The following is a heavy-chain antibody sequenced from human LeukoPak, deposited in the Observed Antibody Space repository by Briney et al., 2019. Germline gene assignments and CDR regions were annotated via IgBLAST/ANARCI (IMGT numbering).Heavy chain of an antibody. CDR2: LSDSGINT. Sequence: QAGGSLRLSCTDSGFTFRSNAMSWVRQAPGKGLEWVSALSDSGINTYYADSVKGRFTISRDNSKNTLYLQMNSLRAEDTAVYYCTKVRANIDYWGQGTLVTVSS. CDR1: GFTFRSNA. CDR3: TKVRANIDY. V-gene: IGHV3-23*01. J-gene: IGHJ4*02.